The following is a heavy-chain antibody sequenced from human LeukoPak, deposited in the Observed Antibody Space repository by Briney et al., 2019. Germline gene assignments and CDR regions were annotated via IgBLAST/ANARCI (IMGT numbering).Heavy chain of an antibody. Sequence: ASVKVSCKASGYTFTTYGITWVRQAPGQGLEWMGRISAYNGNTNYAQKLQGRVTMTTDTSTSTAYMELRSLRSDDTAVDYCARDQAPGDIVPTTFDNWGQGTLVTVSS. D-gene: IGHD5-12*01. V-gene: IGHV1-18*04. J-gene: IGHJ4*02. CDR2: ISAYNGNT. CDR3: ARDQAPGDIVPTTFDN. CDR1: GYTFTTYG.